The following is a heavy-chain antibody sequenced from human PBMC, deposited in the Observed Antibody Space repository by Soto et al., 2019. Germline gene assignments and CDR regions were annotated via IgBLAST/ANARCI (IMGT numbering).Heavy chain of an antibody. V-gene: IGHV3-74*01. J-gene: IGHJ4*02. Sequence: PGGSLRLSCAALGFTFSIGVMHWVRQAPGQGLVWVSRISPDGSGTNYADSVKGRFTISRDNAKNTLYLQMNSLRAEDTAVYYCARSVPSEYGNFDYWAQGTLVTVSS. D-gene: IGHD1-1*01. CDR1: GFTFSIGV. CDR2: ISPDGSGT. CDR3: ARSVPSEYGNFDY.